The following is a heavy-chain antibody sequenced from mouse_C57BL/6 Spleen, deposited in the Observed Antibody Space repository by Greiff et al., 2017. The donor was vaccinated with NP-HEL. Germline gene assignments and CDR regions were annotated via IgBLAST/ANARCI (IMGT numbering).Heavy chain of an antibody. CDR2: IRNKANGYTT. J-gene: IGHJ2*01. V-gene: IGHV7-3*01. Sequence: EVQVVESGGGLVQPGGSLSLSCAASGFTFTDYYMSWVRQPPGKALAWLGFIRNKANGYTTEYSASVKGRFTISRDNSQSILYLQMNALRAEDSATYYCARYFFDYWGQGTTLTVSS. CDR1: GFTFTDYY. CDR3: ARYFFDY.